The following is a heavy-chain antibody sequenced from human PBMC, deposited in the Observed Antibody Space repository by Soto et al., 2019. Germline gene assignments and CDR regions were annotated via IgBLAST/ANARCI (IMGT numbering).Heavy chain of an antibody. Sequence: ASVKVSCKVSGYTLTEFSMHWVRQAPGKGLEWMGGLDPEDGATIYAQKFQGRVTMTEDTSTDTAYMELSSLRSEDTAVYYCAADPLGGSGSYYPGDHYYGIDVWGQGTTVTVSS. CDR3: AADPLGGSGSYYPGDHYYGIDV. D-gene: IGHD3-10*01. V-gene: IGHV1-24*01. CDR1: GYTLTEFS. CDR2: LDPEDGAT. J-gene: IGHJ6*02.